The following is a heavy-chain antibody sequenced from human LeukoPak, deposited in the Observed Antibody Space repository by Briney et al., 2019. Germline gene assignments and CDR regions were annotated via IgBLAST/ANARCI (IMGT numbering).Heavy chain of an antibody. Sequence: GGSLTLSCAASGYIFSFYSMNWVRQAPGKGLEWVSYICISRFPIYYADSVKGRFTSSRDNSKNRLYLQMDSLRAQDTAGYYCAKRPRGNYLDPFDYWGQGSLVTVS. CDR2: ICISRFPI. J-gene: IGHJ4*02. CDR3: AKRPRGNYLDPFDY. V-gene: IGHV3-48*01. CDR1: GYIFSFYS. D-gene: IGHD3-10*01.